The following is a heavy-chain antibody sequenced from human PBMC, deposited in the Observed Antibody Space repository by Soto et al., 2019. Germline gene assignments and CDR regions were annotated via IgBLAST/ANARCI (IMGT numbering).Heavy chain of an antibody. J-gene: IGHJ6*02. CDR2: IYPGDSAT. D-gene: IGHD6-6*01. V-gene: IGHV5-51*01. CDR3: AARISAGPACYYGMDV. CDR1: RYSFTSYW. Sequence: GESLKISCKGSRYSFTSYWIGWVRQMPGKGLEWMGIIYPGDSATRYSPSFQRQVTIPTDKSISTAYRRWSSLKASDTAMYYCAARISAGPACYYGMDVWGQGTAVTVSS.